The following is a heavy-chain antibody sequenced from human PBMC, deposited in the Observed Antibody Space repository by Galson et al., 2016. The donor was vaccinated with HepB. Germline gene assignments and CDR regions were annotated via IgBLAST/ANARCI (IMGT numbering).Heavy chain of an antibody. D-gene: IGHD3-3*01. CDR2: ISDDGSKK. Sequence: SLRLSCAASGFIFNHYGIHWVRQAPGKGLDWVALISDDGSKKYYGDSVKGRFTISRDNSKNTVYLQMNSLIGEDTAVYYCAREKRKYVFGGWFDPWGQGTLVTVSS. J-gene: IGHJ5*02. V-gene: IGHV3-30*19. CDR1: GFIFNHYG. CDR3: AREKRKYVFGGWFDP.